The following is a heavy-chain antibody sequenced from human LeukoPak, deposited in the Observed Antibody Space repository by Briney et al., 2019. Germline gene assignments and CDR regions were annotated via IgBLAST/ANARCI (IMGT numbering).Heavy chain of an antibody. Sequence: GSSVKVSCKASGGTFSSYAISWVRQAPGQGLEWMGGIIPIFGTANYAQKFQGRVTITADKSTSTAYMELSSLRSEDTAVYYCAREAYSHSHLNYFDYWGQGTLVTVSS. D-gene: IGHD2-21*01. CDR3: AREAYSHSHLNYFDY. J-gene: IGHJ4*02. CDR1: GGTFSSYA. CDR2: IIPIFGTA. V-gene: IGHV1-69*06.